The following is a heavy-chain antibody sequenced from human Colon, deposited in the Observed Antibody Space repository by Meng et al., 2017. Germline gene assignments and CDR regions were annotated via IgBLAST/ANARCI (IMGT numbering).Heavy chain of an antibody. D-gene: IGHD3-10*01. CDR3: ASPLGY. CDR2: IYNGGST. CDR1: DFIVTSDY. J-gene: IGHJ4*02. Sequence: GESLKISCAASDFIVTSDYMFWVRQAPGKGLEWVSVIYNGGSTFYTDSVKGRFTISKDNSKNTLYLQMNSLRAEDTAVYYCASPLGYWGQGNRVTVYS. V-gene: IGHV3-53*01.